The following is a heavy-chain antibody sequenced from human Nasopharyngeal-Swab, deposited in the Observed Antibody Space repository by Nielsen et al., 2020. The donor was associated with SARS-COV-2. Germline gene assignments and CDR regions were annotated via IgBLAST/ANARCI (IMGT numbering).Heavy chain of an antibody. Sequence: GGALRLSWAASGFNFSSYGMHWVRQAPGKGLEWVAVISYDGSNKYYADSVKGRFTISRDNSKNTLYLQMNSLRAEDTAVYYCARNTYYDFWSGYHYGMDVWGQGTTVTVSS. CDR1: GFNFSSYG. CDR2: ISYDGSNK. D-gene: IGHD3-3*01. CDR3: ARNTYYDFWSGYHYGMDV. V-gene: IGHV3-30*03. J-gene: IGHJ6*02.